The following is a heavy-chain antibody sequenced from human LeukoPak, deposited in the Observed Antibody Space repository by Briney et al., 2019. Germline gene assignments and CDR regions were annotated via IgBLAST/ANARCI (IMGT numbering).Heavy chain of an antibody. CDR2: INPETGDP. D-gene: IGHD5-12*01. CDR3: ARDPTRGDLSVY. J-gene: IGHJ4*02. V-gene: IGHV1-2*02. Sequence: ASVKVSCKASGGTFSSYAISWVRQAPGQGLEWMGWINPETGDPYYGQKFLGRVTMTRDTSISTAYMELSRLTSDDMAVYYCARDPTRGDLSVYWGQGSLVTVSS. CDR1: GGTFSSYA.